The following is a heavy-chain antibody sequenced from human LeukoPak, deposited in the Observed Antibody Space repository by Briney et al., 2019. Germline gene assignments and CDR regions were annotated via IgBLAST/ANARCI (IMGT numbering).Heavy chain of an antibody. CDR2: ISWNSGSI. Sequence: GGSLRLSCAASGFTFDDYAMHWVRQAPGKGLEWVSVISWNSGSIGYADSVKGRFTISRDNAKNSLYLQMNSLRAEDTAVYYCARERQNKDFWRWGDYWGQGTLVTVSS. CDR1: GFTFDDYA. V-gene: IGHV3-9*01. CDR3: ARERQNKDFWRWGDY. J-gene: IGHJ4*02. D-gene: IGHD3-3*01.